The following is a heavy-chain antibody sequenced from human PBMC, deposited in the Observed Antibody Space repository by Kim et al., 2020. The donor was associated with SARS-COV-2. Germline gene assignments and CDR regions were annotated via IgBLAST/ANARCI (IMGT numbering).Heavy chain of an antibody. CDR3: ARGGRMATTEDY. Sequence: SVKVSCKASGGTFSSYTISWVRQAPGQGLEWMGRIIPILGIANYAQKFQGRVTITADKSTSTAYMELSSLRSEDTAVYYCARGGRMATTEDYWGQGTLVIVSS. D-gene: IGHD1-26*01. V-gene: IGHV1-69*02. J-gene: IGHJ4*02. CDR1: GGTFSSYT. CDR2: IIPILGIA.